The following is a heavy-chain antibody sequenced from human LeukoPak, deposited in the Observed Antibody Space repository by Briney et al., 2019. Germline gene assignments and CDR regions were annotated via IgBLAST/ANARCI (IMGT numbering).Heavy chain of an antibody. Sequence: SETLSLTCAVSGGSSSSGGYSWSWIQQPPGKGLEWIGYIYHSGSTYYNPSLKSRVTISVDRSKNQFSLKLSSVTAADTAVYYCARGGGAYYYGMDVWGQGTTVTVSS. D-gene: IGHD3-16*01. CDR2: IYHSGST. CDR1: GGSSSSGGYS. J-gene: IGHJ6*02. CDR3: ARGGGAYYYGMDV. V-gene: IGHV4-30-2*01.